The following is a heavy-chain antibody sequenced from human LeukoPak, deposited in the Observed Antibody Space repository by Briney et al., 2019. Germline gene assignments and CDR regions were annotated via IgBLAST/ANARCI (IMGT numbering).Heavy chain of an antibody. Sequence: GRSLRVSCAASGFTFDDYAMHWVRQAPGNGLEWVSGISWSSGSIGYADSVKGRFTISRDNAKNSLYLQMNSLRAEDTALYYCAKDLEDYGDYYFDYWGQGTLVTVSS. CDR2: ISWSSGSI. CDR1: GFTFDDYA. V-gene: IGHV3-9*01. CDR3: AKDLEDYGDYYFDY. D-gene: IGHD4-17*01. J-gene: IGHJ4*02.